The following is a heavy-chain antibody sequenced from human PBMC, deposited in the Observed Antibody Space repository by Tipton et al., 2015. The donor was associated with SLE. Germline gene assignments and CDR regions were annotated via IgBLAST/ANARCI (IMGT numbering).Heavy chain of an antibody. CDR1: GDSFSSGSSS. J-gene: IGHJ4*02. V-gene: IGHV4-31*03. CDR3: ARARRTTSSHFDY. Sequence: TLSLTCTVSGDSFSSGSSSWNWVRQHPGKGLEWIGYIYHTGSTYYNPSLESRLTISIDTSKNQFSLRLTSMTPADTALYYCARARRTTSSHFDYWGQGTLVTVSS. CDR2: IYHTGST. D-gene: IGHD1-14*01.